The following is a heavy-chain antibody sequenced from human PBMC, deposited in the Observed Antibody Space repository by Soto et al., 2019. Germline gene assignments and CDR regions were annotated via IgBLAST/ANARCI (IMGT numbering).Heavy chain of an antibody. D-gene: IGHD6-13*01. Sequence: GGSLRLSCAASGFTFSSYAMHWVRQAPGKGLEWVAVISYDGSNKYYADSVKGRFTISRDNSKNTLYLQMNSLRAEDTAVYYCAREGTSDSIAAAGYYYYGMDVWGQGTPVTVSS. CDR2: ISYDGSNK. CDR1: GFTFSSYA. CDR3: AREGTSDSIAAAGYYYYGMDV. J-gene: IGHJ6*02. V-gene: IGHV3-30*04.